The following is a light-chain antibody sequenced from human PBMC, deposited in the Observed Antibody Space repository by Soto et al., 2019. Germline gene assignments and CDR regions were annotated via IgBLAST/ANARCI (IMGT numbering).Light chain of an antibody. V-gene: IGKV3D-11*01. CDR2: DAS. CDR1: QAVSNY. CDR3: QQRSNWLT. J-gene: IGKJ4*01. Sequence: EIVLTQSPATLSLSPGERATLSCRASQAVSNYLASYQQKPGQAPRLLIYDASNRATGIPARFSGSGPGTDFSLTISSLEPEDFAVYSCQQRSNWLTFGGGTKVEIK.